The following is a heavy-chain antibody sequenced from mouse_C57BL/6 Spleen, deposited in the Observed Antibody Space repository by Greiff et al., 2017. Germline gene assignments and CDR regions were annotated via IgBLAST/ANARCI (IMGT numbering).Heavy chain of an antibody. V-gene: IGHV3-6*01. CDR2: ISYDGSN. CDR3: ARIYDGYYGAY. D-gene: IGHD2-3*01. Sequence: DVKLQESGPGLVKPSQSLSLTCSVTGYSITSGYYWNWIRQFPGNKLEWMGYISYDGSNHYNPSLKNRISITRDTSTNQFFLQLTYVTSEDTATYCGARIYDGYYGAYWGQGTLVTVSA. J-gene: IGHJ3*01. CDR1: GYSITSGYY.